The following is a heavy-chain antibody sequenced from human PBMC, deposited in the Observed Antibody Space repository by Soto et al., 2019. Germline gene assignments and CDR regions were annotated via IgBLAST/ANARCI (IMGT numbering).Heavy chain of an antibody. CDR1: GYTFTSYG. CDR3: ARGGSFDSSNYLAY. V-gene: IGHV1-3*01. CDR2: INPGNGNT. D-gene: IGHD3-22*01. J-gene: IGHJ4*02. Sequence: GSSVKFSCKASGYTFTSYGISWVRQAPGRGLEWMGWINPGNGNTKYSQQFQGRVIIDRDTSASTAYMELSSLRPEDTAVYYCARGGSFDSSNYLAYWGLGTLVTVSS.